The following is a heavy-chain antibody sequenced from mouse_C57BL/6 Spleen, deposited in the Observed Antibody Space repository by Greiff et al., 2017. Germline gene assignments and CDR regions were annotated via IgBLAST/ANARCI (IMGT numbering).Heavy chain of an antibody. D-gene: IGHD2-2*01. CDR2: IYPGDGDT. Sequence: QVQLKQSGPELVKPGASVKISCKASGYAFSSSWMNWVKQRPGKGLEWIGRIYPGDGDTNYNGKFKGKATLTADKSSSTAYMQLSSLTSEDSAVYFCARCGYDYYAMDYWGQGTSVTVSS. CDR1: GYAFSSSW. J-gene: IGHJ4*01. CDR3: ARCGYDYYAMDY. V-gene: IGHV1-82*01.